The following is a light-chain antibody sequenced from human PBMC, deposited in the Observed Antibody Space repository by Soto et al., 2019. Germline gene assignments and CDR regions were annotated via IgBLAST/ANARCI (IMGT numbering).Light chain of an antibody. CDR2: KAS. CDR1: QSSNW. Sequence: DIQMTQSPSSVSASVGDRVTSTCRASQSSNWLAWYQQKPGKAPKLLIYKASSLESGVPSRFSGSGSGTEFTLTISSLQPDDFATYYCQQYNNYSPRTFGQGTKVEIK. V-gene: IGKV1-5*03. CDR3: QQYNNYSPRT. J-gene: IGKJ1*01.